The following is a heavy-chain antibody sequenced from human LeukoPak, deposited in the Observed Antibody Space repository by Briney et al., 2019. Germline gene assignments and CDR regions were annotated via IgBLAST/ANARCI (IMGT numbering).Heavy chain of an antibody. CDR3: ARGGAARLHFQN. D-gene: IGHD6-6*01. CDR1: GGSISTYY. V-gene: IGHV4-59*01. CDR2: IYHSGST. J-gene: IGHJ1*01. Sequence: PSETLSLTCTVSGGSISTYYWNWIRQPPGKGLEWIGYIYHSGSTNYNPSLQSRVTVSVDTSKNQFSLNLNSVTAADTAVYYCARGGAARLHFQNWGQGTLVTVSS.